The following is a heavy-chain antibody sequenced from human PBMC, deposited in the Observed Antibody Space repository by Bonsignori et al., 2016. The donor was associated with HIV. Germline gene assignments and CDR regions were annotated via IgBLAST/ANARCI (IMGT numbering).Heavy chain of an antibody. CDR1: GFTFSSFW. Sequence: GGSLRLSCAASGFTFSSFWMTWVRRAPGKGLEWVANIKQDESEKYYVDSVKGRFTISRDNAKNSLYLQMNSLRAEDTAVYYCARGFNWEWRNYAFDIWGQGTMVTVSS. V-gene: IGHV3-7*01. D-gene: IGHD1-20*01. CDR2: IKQDESEK. J-gene: IGHJ3*02. CDR3: ARGFNWEWRNYAFDI.